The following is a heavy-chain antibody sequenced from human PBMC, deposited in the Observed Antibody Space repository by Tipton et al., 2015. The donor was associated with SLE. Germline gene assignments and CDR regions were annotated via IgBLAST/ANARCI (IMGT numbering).Heavy chain of an antibody. V-gene: IGHV4-59*08. Sequence: TLSLTCTVSGGSISNHYWNWIRQPPGKGLEWIGNIHYSESTNYNPSLKSRVTISVDTSKNQFSLKLSSVTAADTAVYYCARGRRYYYDSYYFDYWGQGTLVTVSS. D-gene: IGHD3-22*01. J-gene: IGHJ4*02. CDR3: ARGRRYYYDSYYFDY. CDR2: IHYSEST. CDR1: GGSISNHY.